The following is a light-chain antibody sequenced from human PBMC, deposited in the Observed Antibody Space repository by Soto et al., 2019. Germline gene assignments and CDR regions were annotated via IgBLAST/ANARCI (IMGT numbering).Light chain of an antibody. CDR1: SSDVGGYNY. J-gene: IGLJ1*01. CDR3: SSYTSSRAYV. Sequence: QSVLTQPASVSGPPGQSITISCTGTSSDVGGYNYVSWYQQQSGKAPKLMIHEVSNRPSGVSNRFSGSKSGNTASLTISGLQPEDEADYYCSSYTSSRAYVFGIGTKVTVL. V-gene: IGLV2-14*01. CDR2: EVS.